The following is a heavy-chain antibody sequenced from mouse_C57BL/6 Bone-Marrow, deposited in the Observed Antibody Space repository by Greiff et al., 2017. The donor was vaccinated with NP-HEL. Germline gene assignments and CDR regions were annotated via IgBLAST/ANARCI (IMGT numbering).Heavy chain of an antibody. D-gene: IGHD3-2*02. CDR1: GFTFSSYA. V-gene: IGHV5-4*01. Sequence: EVQVVESGGGLVKPGGSLKLSCAASGFTFSSYAMSWVRQTPEKRLEWVATISDGGSYTYYPDNVKGRFTISSDNAKNNLYLQMSHLKYEDTAMYYCARGLDSSGYGGYAMDYWGQGTSVTVSS. J-gene: IGHJ4*01. CDR3: ARGLDSSGYGGYAMDY. CDR2: ISDGGSYT.